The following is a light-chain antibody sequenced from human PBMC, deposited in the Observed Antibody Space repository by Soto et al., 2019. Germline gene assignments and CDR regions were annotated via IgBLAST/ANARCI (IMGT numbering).Light chain of an antibody. CDR3: KQYNNWPIT. Sequence: EIVLTQYPATLSVSPGERATLSCRASQNILSNLAGYQQNPGQAHRLLIYGASTRATGIPARFSGSGSGTEFTHTISRLQSEDFEIYYCKQYNNWPITFGQGTRLEIK. V-gene: IGKV3-15*01. J-gene: IGKJ5*01. CDR1: QNILSN. CDR2: GAS.